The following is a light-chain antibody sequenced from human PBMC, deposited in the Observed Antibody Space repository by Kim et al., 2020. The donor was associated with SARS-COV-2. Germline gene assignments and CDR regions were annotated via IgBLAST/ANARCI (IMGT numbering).Light chain of an antibody. Sequence: QPVLTQSPSASASLGASVKLTCTLSSGHINYAIAWHQQQPEKGPRYLMTLHSDGSHRKGDGIPDRFSGSSSGAERYLTISSLQSEDEADYYCQTWGTGWVFGGGTQLTVL. J-gene: IGLJ3*02. V-gene: IGLV4-69*01. CDR2: LHSDGSH. CDR3: QTWGTGWV. CDR1: SGHINYA.